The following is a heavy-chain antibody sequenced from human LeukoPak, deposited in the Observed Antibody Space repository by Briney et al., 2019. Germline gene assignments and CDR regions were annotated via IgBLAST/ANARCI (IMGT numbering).Heavy chain of an antibody. Sequence: SETLSLTCTVSGGSISSYYWSWIRQPAGKGLEWLGNIFYNGGPYFNPSLKSRVAISVDTSKNHFSLRLNSVTAADTAVYYCATYSGTYSAFDLWGHGTLVTVSS. J-gene: IGHJ3*01. CDR2: IFYNGGP. V-gene: IGHV4-59*12. CDR1: GGSISSYY. CDR3: ATYSGTYSAFDL. D-gene: IGHD1-26*01.